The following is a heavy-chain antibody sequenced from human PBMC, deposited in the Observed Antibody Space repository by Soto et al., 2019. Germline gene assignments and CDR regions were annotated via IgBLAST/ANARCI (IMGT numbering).Heavy chain of an antibody. J-gene: IGHJ6*02. CDR2: FYYSGST. D-gene: IGHD3-10*01. Sequence: SETLSLTCTVSGGSISSGGYYWSWIRQHPGKGLEWIGYFYYSGSTYYNPSLKSRVTISVDTSKNQFSLKLSSVTAADTAVYYCAGMVRGVIGLGYYYYGMDVWGQGTTVTVS. CDR1: GGSISSGGYY. CDR3: AGMVRGVIGLGYYYYGMDV. V-gene: IGHV4-31*03.